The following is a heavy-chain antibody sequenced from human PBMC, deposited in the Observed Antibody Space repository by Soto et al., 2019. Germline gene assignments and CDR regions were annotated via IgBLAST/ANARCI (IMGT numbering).Heavy chain of an antibody. D-gene: IGHD3-10*01. Sequence: SVKVSCKASGGTFSSYAISCVRQAPGQGLEWMGGIIPIFGTANYAQKFQGRVTITADESTSTAYMELSSLRSEDTAVYYCARDGAMVRGVTSNGMDVWGQGTTVTVSS. CDR3: ARDGAMVRGVTSNGMDV. CDR2: IIPIFGTA. J-gene: IGHJ6*02. CDR1: GGTFSSYA. V-gene: IGHV1-69*13.